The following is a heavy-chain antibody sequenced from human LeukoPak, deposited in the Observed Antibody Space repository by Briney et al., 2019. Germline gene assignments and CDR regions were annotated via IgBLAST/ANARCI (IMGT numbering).Heavy chain of an antibody. CDR1: GGPLNSRAYY. V-gene: IGHV4-31*03. J-gene: IGHJ4*02. CDR2: FSYSGNT. Sequence: SVTLSLPCTVSGGPLNSRAYYWSWIRQYPGKGLEWIGYFSYSGNTYYNLSLKSRVTISIDMSKNQFSLKLRSVTAADTAVYYCARDRGSSHYAFDYWGQGTLVTVSS. CDR3: ARDRGSSHYAFDY. D-gene: IGHD2-2*01.